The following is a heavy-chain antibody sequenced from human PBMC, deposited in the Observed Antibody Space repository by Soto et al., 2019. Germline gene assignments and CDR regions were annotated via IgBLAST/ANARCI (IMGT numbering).Heavy chain of an antibody. J-gene: IGHJ4*02. D-gene: IGHD3-3*01. Sequence: GGSLRLSCAASGFTFNNYAMSWVRQAPGKELEWVSAISASGGSTYYADSVKGRFTISRDNSKNTLYLQMNSLRAEDTAVYYCARALDFWSAYFDYWGQGSLVTVSS. CDR3: ARALDFWSAYFDY. V-gene: IGHV3-23*01. CDR1: GFTFNNYA. CDR2: ISASGGST.